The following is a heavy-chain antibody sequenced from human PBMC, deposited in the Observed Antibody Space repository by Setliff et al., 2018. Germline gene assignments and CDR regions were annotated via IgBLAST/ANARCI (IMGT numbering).Heavy chain of an antibody. D-gene: IGHD3-9*01. Sequence: GGSLRLSCAASGLTFSSDVMTWVRQTPGKGLEWVSVISSDGSSIYYADSVKGRFTISRDNSKNTLYLQMNSLRAEDTAFYYCARGRHHDTLSGYIDFLGQGTLVTGSS. CDR1: GLTFSSDV. V-gene: IGHV3-23*03. CDR2: ISSDGSSI. CDR3: ARGRHHDTLSGYIDF. J-gene: IGHJ4*02.